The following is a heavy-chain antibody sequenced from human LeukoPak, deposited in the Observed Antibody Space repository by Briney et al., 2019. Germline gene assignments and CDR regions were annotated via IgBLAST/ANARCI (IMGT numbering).Heavy chain of an antibody. Sequence: SETLSLTCAVYGGSFSGYYWSWIRQPPGKGLEWIGEINHSGSTSYNPSLKSRVTISVDTSKNQFSLKLSSVTAADTAVYYCARGPNYGYYFDYWGQGTLVTVSS. V-gene: IGHV4-34*01. J-gene: IGHJ4*02. CDR2: INHSGST. CDR3: ARGPNYGYYFDY. D-gene: IGHD1-7*01. CDR1: GGSFSGYY.